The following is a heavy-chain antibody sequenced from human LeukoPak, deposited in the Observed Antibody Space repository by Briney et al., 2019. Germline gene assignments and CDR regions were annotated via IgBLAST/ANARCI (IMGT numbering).Heavy chain of an antibody. CDR1: GGTFSSYA. V-gene: IGHV1-69*04. CDR2: IIPILGIA. Sequence: ASVKVSCKASGGTFSSYAISWVRQAPGQGLEWMGRIIPILGIANYVQKFQGRVTITADKSTSTAYMELSSLRSEDTAVYYCARDDCSSTSCYGYNWFDPWGQGTLVTVSS. D-gene: IGHD2-2*01. CDR3: ARDDCSSTSCYGYNWFDP. J-gene: IGHJ5*02.